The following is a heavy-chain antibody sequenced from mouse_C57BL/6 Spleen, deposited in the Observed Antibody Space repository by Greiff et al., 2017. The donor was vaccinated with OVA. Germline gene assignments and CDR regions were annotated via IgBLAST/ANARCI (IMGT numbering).Heavy chain of an antibody. V-gene: IGHV1-19*01. CDR2: INPYNGGT. CDR1: GYTFTDYY. CDR3: ARRGLVVATDYAMDY. Sequence: VQLKQSGPVLVKPGASVKMSCKASGYTFTDYYMNWVKQSHGKSLEWIGVINPYNGGTSYNQKFKGKATLTVDKSSSTAYMELNSLTSEDSAVYYCARRGLVVATDYAMDYWGQGTSVTVSS. J-gene: IGHJ4*01. D-gene: IGHD1-1*01.